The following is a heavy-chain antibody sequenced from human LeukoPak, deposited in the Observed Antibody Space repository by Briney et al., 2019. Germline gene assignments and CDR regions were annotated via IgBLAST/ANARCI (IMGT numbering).Heavy chain of an antibody. CDR3: ARDRVVVPAAIAPYYYYYYMDV. V-gene: IGHV1-2*02. CDR2: INPNSGGT. J-gene: IGHJ6*03. CDR1: GYTFTGYY. Sequence: ASVKVSCKASGYTFTGYYMHWVRQAPGQGLEWMGWINPNSGGTNYAQKFQGRVTMTRDTSISTAYMELRSLRSDDTAVYYCARDRVVVPAAIAPYYYYYYMDVWGKETTVTVSS. D-gene: IGHD2-2*01.